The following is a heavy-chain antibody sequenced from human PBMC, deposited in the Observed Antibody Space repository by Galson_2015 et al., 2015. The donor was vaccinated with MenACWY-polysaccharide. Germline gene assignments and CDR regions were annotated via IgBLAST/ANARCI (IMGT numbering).Heavy chain of an antibody. CDR3: AKDARENIVVVVAAPNWFDP. Sequence: SLRLSCAASGFTFSSYAMIWVRQAPGKGLEWVSAISGSGGSTYYADSVKGRFTISRDNSKNTLYLQMNSLRAEDTAVYYCAKDARENIVVVVAAPNWFDPWGQGTLVTVSS. D-gene: IGHD2-15*01. J-gene: IGHJ5*02. CDR2: ISGSGGST. V-gene: IGHV3-23*01. CDR1: GFTFSSYA.